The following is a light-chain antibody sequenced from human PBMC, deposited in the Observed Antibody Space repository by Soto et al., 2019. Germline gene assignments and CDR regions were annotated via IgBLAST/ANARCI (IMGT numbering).Light chain of an antibody. CDR1: QSISSW. CDR3: QQYNNYPLT. V-gene: IGKV1-5*03. CDR2: EAS. J-gene: IGKJ4*01. Sequence: DIQMTQSPSTLSASVGDRVTITCRASQSISSWLAWYQQNPGKAPKLLTYEASTLQSGVPSRFSGSGSGTEFTLTISSLQPDDFSTYYCQQYNNYPLTFGGGTKVDIK.